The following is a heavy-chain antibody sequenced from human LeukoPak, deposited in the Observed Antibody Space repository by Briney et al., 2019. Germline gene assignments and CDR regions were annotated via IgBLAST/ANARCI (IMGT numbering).Heavy chain of an antibody. Sequence: PSETLSLTCTVSGGSISSGGYYCSWIRQPPGTGLEWIGYIYHSGSTYYNPSLKSRVTISVDRSKNQFSLKLSSVTAADTAVYYCARWLQLLWYFDLWGRGTLVTVSS. V-gene: IGHV4-30-2*01. CDR3: ARWLQLLWYFDL. CDR2: IYHSGST. J-gene: IGHJ2*01. CDR1: GGSISSGGYY. D-gene: IGHD5-24*01.